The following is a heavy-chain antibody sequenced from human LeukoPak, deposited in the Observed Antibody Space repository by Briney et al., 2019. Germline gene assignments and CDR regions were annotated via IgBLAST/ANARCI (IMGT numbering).Heavy chain of an antibody. J-gene: IGHJ4*02. CDR2: INHSGST. CDR1: GGSFIGYY. D-gene: IGHD3-22*01. CDR3: ARGYYYVNY. V-gene: IGHV4-34*01. Sequence: SETLSLTCAVYGGSFIGYYWSWIRQPPGKGLEWIGEINHSGSTNYNPSLKRRVTISVDTSKNQYSLKLSSVTAAATAVYYCARGYYYVNYWGQGTLVTVSP.